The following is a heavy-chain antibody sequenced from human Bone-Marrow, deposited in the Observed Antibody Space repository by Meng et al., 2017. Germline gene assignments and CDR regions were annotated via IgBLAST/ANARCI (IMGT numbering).Heavy chain of an antibody. V-gene: IGHV4-4*07. Sequence: SETLSLTCTVSGGSISSYYWSWIRQPAGKGLEWIGRIYTSGSTNYNPSLKSRVTMSVDTSKNQFSLKLSPVTAADTAVYYCARDIGYSSSSPTVYYGMDVWGQGTTVTVSS. CDR2: IYTSGST. CDR1: GGSISSYY. J-gene: IGHJ6*02. D-gene: IGHD6-13*01. CDR3: ARDIGYSSSSPTVYYGMDV.